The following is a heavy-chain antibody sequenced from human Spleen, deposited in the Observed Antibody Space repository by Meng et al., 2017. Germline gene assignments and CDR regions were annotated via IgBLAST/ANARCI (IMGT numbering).Heavy chain of an antibody. CDR3: VRNEGYSFGA. Sequence: VQLHGLGQGPGKPWGTLSLTFAVFGDSISSRDWWSWVRQPPGKGLEWIGEISQGSGRTNYNPSLKSRVTISLDKSKNQFSLNVNSVTAADTAVYYCVRNEGYSFGAWGQGTLVTVSS. J-gene: IGHJ5*02. CDR2: ISQGSGRT. D-gene: IGHD2-21*01. CDR1: GDSISSRDW. V-gene: IGHV4-4*02.